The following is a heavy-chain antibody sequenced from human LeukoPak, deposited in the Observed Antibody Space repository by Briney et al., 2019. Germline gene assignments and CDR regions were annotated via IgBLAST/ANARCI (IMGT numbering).Heavy chain of an antibody. J-gene: IGHJ3*02. D-gene: IGHD2-15*01. CDR3: ARHCSGGTCPLSFDAFDI. Sequence: SETLSLTCTVSGGSISSFYWSWIRQPPGKGLEWIGYIYNSESTNYNPSLRSGVTISVDTSKNQFSLMLTSVTASDTAMYYCARHCSGGTCPLSFDAFDIWGQGTMVTVSS. CDR2: IYNSEST. V-gene: IGHV4-59*08. CDR1: GGSISSFY.